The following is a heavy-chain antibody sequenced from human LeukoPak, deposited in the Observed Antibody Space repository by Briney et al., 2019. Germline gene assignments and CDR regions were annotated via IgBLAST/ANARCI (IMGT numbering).Heavy chain of an antibody. J-gene: IGHJ4*02. Sequence: ASVKVSCKASGYTFTGYYMHWVRQAPGQGLEWMGWINPNSGGTNYAQKFQGRVTITTDESTSTAYMELSSLRSEDTAVYYCARAFGEFYYFDYWGQGTLVTVSS. CDR1: GYTFTGYY. CDR2: INPNSGGT. CDR3: ARAFGEFYYFDY. V-gene: IGHV1-2*02. D-gene: IGHD3-10*01.